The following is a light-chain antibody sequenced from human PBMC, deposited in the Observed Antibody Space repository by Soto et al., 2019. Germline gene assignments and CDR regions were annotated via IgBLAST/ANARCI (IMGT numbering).Light chain of an antibody. CDR3: SSYVGNNNHHA. J-gene: IGLJ1*01. Sequence: QSALTQPPSASGSPGQSVTVSFTGTSSDVGFYDYVSWYQQHPGKAPKLIIYEVSKRPSGVPDRFSGSKSGNSASLTVSGLQAEDEADYYCSSYVGNNNHHAFGTGTKVTV. CDR2: EVS. CDR1: SSDVGFYDY. V-gene: IGLV2-8*01.